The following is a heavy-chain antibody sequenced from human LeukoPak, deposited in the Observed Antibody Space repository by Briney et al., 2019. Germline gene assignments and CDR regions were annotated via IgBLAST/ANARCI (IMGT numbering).Heavy chain of an antibody. CDR2: INSDGSST. CDR1: GFTFRNYW. J-gene: IGHJ4*02. D-gene: IGHD1-1*01. V-gene: IGHV3-74*01. CDR3: ATDEAATGRLDY. Sequence: PGGSLRLSCAASGFTFRNYWMHWVRQAPGKGLVWVSRINSDGSSTSYADSVKGRFTISRDNAENTLYLQINSLRAEDTAVYYCATDEAATGRLDYWGQGTLATDSS.